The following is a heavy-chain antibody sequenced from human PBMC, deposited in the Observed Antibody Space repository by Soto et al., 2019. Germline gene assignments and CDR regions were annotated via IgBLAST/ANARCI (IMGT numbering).Heavy chain of an antibody. V-gene: IGHV1-69*12. CDR3: ARDHYGSSREDAFDI. J-gene: IGHJ3*02. Sequence: QVQLVQSGAEVKKPGSSVKVSCKACGGTFSSYAISWVRQAPGQGLEWMGGIIPIFGTANYAQKFQGRVTTTADESTSTAYMELSSLRSEDTAVYYCARDHYGSSREDAFDIWGQGTMVTVSS. CDR1: GGTFSSYA. CDR2: IIPIFGTA. D-gene: IGHD1-26*01.